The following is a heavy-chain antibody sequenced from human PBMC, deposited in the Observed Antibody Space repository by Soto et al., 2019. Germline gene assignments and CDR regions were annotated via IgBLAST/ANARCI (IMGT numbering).Heavy chain of an antibody. Sequence: GGSLRLSRTAYGFTFSSYAMHGFRHAPGKGLEWVAVISYDGSNKYYADSVKGRFTISRDNSKNTLYLQMNSLRAEDTAVYYCASISSIAARLYYYYGMDVWGQGTTVTVSS. J-gene: IGHJ6*02. CDR2: ISYDGSNK. CDR3: ASISSIAARLYYYYGMDV. CDR1: GFTFSSYA. V-gene: IGHV3-30-3*01. D-gene: IGHD6-6*01.